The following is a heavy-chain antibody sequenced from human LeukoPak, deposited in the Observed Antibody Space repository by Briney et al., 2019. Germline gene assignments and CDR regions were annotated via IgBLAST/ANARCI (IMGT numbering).Heavy chain of an antibody. CDR1: GFTFSSFA. CDR3: AKARAGDITAAFNY. D-gene: IGHD6-13*01. Sequence: GGSLRLSCAASGFTFSSFAMSWVRQAPGKGLEWVSGISGSGASTYYADSVKGRFTISRDNSQNTLYLQMNSLRAEDTAIYYCAKARAGDITAAFNYWGQGTLVTVSP. V-gene: IGHV3-23*01. J-gene: IGHJ4*02. CDR2: ISGSGAST.